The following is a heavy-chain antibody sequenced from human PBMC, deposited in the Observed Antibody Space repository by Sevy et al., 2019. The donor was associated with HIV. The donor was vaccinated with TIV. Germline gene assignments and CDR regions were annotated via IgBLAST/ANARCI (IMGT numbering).Heavy chain of an antibody. CDR2: ISNSGSTI. Sequence: GGSLRISCTASGFTFSSYEMNWVRQAPGKGLEWVSYISNSGSTIHYSDSVKGRFTISRDNAKNSLYLQMNSLRAEDTAVYYCARDLPPSATTVPHFDYWGRGTLVTVSS. J-gene: IGHJ4*02. CDR3: ARDLPPSATTVPHFDY. D-gene: IGHD4-17*01. V-gene: IGHV3-48*03. CDR1: GFTFSSYE.